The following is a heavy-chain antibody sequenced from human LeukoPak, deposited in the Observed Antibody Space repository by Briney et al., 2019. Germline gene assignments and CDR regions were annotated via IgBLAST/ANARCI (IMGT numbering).Heavy chain of an antibody. CDR3: ARGGYDSGSYYKGPLYYFDY. J-gene: IGHJ4*02. CDR1: GFTFSNHG. V-gene: IGHV3-30*02. CDR2: IRYDGITK. Sequence: GGSLRLSCTASGFTFSNHGMHWVRQAPGKGLEWVAFIRYDGITKYYTDSVKGRFTISRDNSKKTLYLQMNSLRAEDTAVYYCARGGYDSGSYYKGPLYYFDYWGQGTLVTVSS. D-gene: IGHD3-10*01.